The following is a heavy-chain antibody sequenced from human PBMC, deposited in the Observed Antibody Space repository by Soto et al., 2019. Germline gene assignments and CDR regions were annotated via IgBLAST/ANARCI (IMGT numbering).Heavy chain of an antibody. J-gene: IGHJ5*02. CDR1: GFIFSSYA. Sequence: EVQLLESGGGLVQPGGSLRLSCAASGFIFSSYAMNWVRQPPGKGLDWVSGISGRGDTIHYADSVKDRFTISSDDAQNTLYLQMNSIRAADTAVSYWAKKRYCSGESSEGFATWGQGALVSVSS. CDR2: ISGRGDTI. D-gene: IGHD2-15*01. V-gene: IGHV3-23*01. CDR3: AKKRYCSGESSEGFAT.